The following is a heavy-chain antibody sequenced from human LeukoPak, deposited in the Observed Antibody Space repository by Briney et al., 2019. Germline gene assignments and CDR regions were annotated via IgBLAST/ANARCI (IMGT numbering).Heavy chain of an antibody. Sequence: GGSLRLSCAASGFTFSSYWMHWVRQAPGKGLVWVSRINSDGSSTSYADSVKGRFTISRDNAKNTLYLQMNSLRAEDTAVYYCARGPKPPGKFGGFDYWGQGTLVTVSS. J-gene: IGHJ4*02. CDR2: INSDGSST. CDR1: GFTFSSYW. CDR3: ARGPKPPGKFGGFDY. D-gene: IGHD3-10*01. V-gene: IGHV3-74*01.